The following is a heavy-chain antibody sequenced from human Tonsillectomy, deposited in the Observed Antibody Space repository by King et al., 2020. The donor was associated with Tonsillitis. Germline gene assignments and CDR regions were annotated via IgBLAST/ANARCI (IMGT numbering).Heavy chain of an antibody. CDR3: AQGEVGTLHYFHY. V-gene: IGHV3-30*02. CDR2: IRYDGSEK. CDR1: GFTFTSYG. J-gene: IGHJ4*02. Sequence: VQLVESGGGVVQPGGSLRLSCAASGFTFTSYGMHWVRQAPGKGLEWVAFIRYDGSEKYYADSVKGRFTVSRDNSKNTLFLQINSLSAEDTAVYYCAQGEVGTLHYFHYWGQGPLVTVSS. D-gene: IGHD1-26*01.